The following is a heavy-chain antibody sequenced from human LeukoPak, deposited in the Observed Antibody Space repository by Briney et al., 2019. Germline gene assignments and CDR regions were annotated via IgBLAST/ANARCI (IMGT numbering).Heavy chain of an antibody. D-gene: IGHD3-10*01. CDR3: ARGFPYYYFYYYMDV. CDR2: INPNSGGT. CDR1: GYTFTGYY. Sequence: ASVKVPCKASGYTFTGYYMHWVRQAPGQGLEWMGCINPNSGGTNYVQKFQGRVTMTRDTSISTAYMELSRLSSDDTAVYYCARGFPYYYFYYYMDVWGKGTTVTISS. J-gene: IGHJ6*03. V-gene: IGHV1-2*02.